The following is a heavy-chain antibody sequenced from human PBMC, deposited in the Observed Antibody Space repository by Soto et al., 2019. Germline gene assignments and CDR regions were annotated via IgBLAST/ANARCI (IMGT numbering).Heavy chain of an antibody. D-gene: IGHD4-17*01. CDR1: GFTFSSYS. J-gene: IGHJ6*02. CDR3: ARDDYGDYYGAYYYYGMDV. Sequence: ESGGGLVKPGGSLRLSCAASGFTFSSYSMNWVRQAPGKGLEWVSSISSSSSYIYYADSVKGRFTISRDNAKNSLYLQMNSLRAEDTAVYYCARDDYGDYYGAYYYYGMDVWGQGTTVTVSS. V-gene: IGHV3-21*01. CDR2: ISSSSSYI.